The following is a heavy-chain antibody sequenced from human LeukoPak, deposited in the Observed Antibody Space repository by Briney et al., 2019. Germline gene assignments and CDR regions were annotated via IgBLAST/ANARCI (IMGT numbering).Heavy chain of an antibody. CDR1: GFTFSSYG. V-gene: IGHV3-30*02. CDR2: IRYDGSNK. J-gene: IGHJ4*02. CDR3: ATNLLDRSSWYGPFDY. D-gene: IGHD6-13*01. Sequence: GGSLRLPCAASGFTFSSYGMHWVRQAPGKGLEWVAFIRYDGSNKYYADSVKGRFTISRDNSKNTLYLQMNSLRAEDTAVYYCATNLLDRSSWYGPFDYWGQGTLVTVSS.